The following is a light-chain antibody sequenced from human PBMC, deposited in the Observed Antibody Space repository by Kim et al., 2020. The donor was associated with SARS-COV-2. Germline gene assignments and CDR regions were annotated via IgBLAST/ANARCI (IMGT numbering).Light chain of an antibody. V-gene: IGLV6-57*02. J-gene: IGLJ3*02. CDR1: GGSIASNY. CDR2: EDN. Sequence: GKTVSISCTGSGGSIASNYVQWYQQRPGSAPTPVIYEDNQRPSGVPDRFSGSIDSSSNSASLTISGLKTEDEADYYCQSYDSSNWVFGGGTQLTVL. CDR3: QSYDSSNWV.